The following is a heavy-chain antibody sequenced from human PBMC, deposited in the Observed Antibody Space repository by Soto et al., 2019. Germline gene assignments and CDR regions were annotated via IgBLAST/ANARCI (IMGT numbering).Heavy chain of an antibody. D-gene: IGHD3-16*01. V-gene: IGHV3-30*18. CDR3: AKDFLGSSRELNYASWTDMDA. J-gene: IGHJ6*02. Sequence: GSLRRSCAASGFTFISYGMHWVRQAPGKGLEWVAVISYDGSNKYYADSVKGRFTISRDNSKNTLYLQRISVGAEDTAVYYCAKDFLGSSRELNYASWTDMDAWAQDNAVTVS. CDR2: ISYDGSNK. CDR1: GFTFISYG.